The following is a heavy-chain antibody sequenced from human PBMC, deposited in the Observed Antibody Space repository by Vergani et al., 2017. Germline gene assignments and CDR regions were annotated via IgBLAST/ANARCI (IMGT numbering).Heavy chain of an antibody. V-gene: IGHV4-39*07. J-gene: IGHJ4*02. CDR1: GGSISSSSYY. Sequence: QLQLQESGPGLVKPSETLSLTCTVSGGSISSSSYYWGWIRQPPGKGLEWIGSIYYSGSTYYNPSLKSRVTISVDTSKNQFSLKLSSVTAADTAVYYCARSKIVPAAISFDYWGQGTLVTVSS. D-gene: IGHD2-2*02. CDR2: IYYSGST. CDR3: ARSKIVPAAISFDY.